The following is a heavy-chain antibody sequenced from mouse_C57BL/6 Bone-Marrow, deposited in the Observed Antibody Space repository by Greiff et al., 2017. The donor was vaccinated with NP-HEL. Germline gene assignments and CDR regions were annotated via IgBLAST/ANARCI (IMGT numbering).Heavy chain of an antibody. CDR3: ARENYYGRGGYFDY. V-gene: IGHV1-50*01. Sequence: VQLQQPGAELVKPGASVKLSCTASGYTFTSYWMQWVKQRPGQGLEWIGEIDPSDSYTNSNHKFKGKATLTVNTSSSTAYMQLSSLTSEDSAVYYCARENYYGRGGYFDYGGQGTTLTVSS. D-gene: IGHD1-1*01. CDR2: IDPSDSYT. CDR1: GYTFTSYW. J-gene: IGHJ2*01.